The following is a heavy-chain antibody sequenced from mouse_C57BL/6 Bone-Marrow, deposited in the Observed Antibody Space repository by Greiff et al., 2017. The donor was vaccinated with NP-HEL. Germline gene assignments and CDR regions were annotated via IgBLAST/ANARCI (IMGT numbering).Heavy chain of an antibody. CDR2: IAPANGYT. J-gene: IGHJ3*01. Sequence: VQLQQSVAELVRPGASVKLSCTASGFNIKNTYMPWVKPRPEQGLEWIGRIAPANGYTKYAAKVQGKATISTDTASNTAYLQLSSLTSEDTAIYYCARQGRQCLRGDWFDYWGQGTLITVTA. CDR3: ARQGRQCLRGDWFDY. V-gene: IGHV14-3*01. CDR1: GFNIKNTY. D-gene: IGHD5-1-1*01.